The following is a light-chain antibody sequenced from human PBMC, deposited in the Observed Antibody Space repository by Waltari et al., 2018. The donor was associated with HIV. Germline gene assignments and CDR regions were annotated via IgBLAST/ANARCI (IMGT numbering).Light chain of an antibody. CDR2: DAS. CDR3: QQYANVPPIT. CDR1: QDITNL. V-gene: IGKV1-33*01. Sequence: MTQSPSSLSASVGDRVTITCQASQDITNLLNWYQQKPGTAPKLLIYDASTLEVGVSSRFSGSGSGTTFRFTITNLQPEDVGTFYCQQYANVPPITFGQETRVEIK. J-gene: IGKJ5*01.